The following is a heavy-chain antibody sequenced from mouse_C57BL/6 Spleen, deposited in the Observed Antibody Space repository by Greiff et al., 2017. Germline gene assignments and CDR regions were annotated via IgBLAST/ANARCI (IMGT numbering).Heavy chain of an antibody. CDR1: GYSITSGYY. J-gene: IGHJ1*03. V-gene: IGHV3-6*01. CDR2: ISYDGSN. Sequence: EVQRVESGPGLVKPSQSLSLTCSVTGYSITSGYYWNWIRQFPGNKLEWMGYISYDGSNNYNPSLKNRISITRDPSKNQFFLKLNSVTTEDTATYYCARRPYYYGSSHWYFDVWGTGTTVTVSS. CDR3: ARRPYYYGSSHWYFDV. D-gene: IGHD1-1*01.